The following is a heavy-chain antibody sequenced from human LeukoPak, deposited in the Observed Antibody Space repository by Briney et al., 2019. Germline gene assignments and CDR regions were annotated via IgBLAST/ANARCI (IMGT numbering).Heavy chain of an antibody. Sequence: SVKVSGKASGFTFTSSAMQWVRQARGQRLEWIGWIVVGSGNRNYAQKFQERVSITRDMSTGTAYMELSSLRSEDTAVYFCAAGTSGRPEYFQHWGQGTLVTVSS. CDR2: IVVGSGNR. CDR1: GFTFTSSA. CDR3: AAGTSGRPEYFQH. J-gene: IGHJ1*01. V-gene: IGHV1-58*02. D-gene: IGHD1-14*01.